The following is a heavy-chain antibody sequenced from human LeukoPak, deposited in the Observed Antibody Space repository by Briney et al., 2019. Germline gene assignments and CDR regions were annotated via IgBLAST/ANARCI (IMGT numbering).Heavy chain of an antibody. CDR2: IAGSDGFT. V-gene: IGHV3-23*01. Sequence: YAXXXVRQAPGKGLEWVSVIAGSDGFTQYADSVKGRFTISRDNSKNTVYLQMNRLRVEDTALYYCVRSLDYWGQGTLVTVSS. J-gene: IGHJ4*02. CDR1: YA. CDR3: VRSLDY.